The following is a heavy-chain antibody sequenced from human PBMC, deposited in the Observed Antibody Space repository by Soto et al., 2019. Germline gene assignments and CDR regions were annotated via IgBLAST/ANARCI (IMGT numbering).Heavy chain of an antibody. CDR1: GGSISSSSYY. J-gene: IGHJ6*02. CDR3: ASVHYYYYGMDV. Sequence: PSETLSLTCTVSGGSISSSSYYWGWIRQPPGKGLEWIGSIYYSGSTYYNPSLKSRVTISVDTSKNQFSLKLSSVTAADTAVYYCASVHYYYYGMDVWGQGTTVTVS. V-gene: IGHV4-39*01. CDR2: IYYSGST. D-gene: IGHD6-6*01.